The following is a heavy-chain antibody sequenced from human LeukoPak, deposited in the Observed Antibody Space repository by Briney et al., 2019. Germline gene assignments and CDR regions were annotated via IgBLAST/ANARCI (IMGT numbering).Heavy chain of an antibody. V-gene: IGHV3-30*01. Sequence: GGSLRLSCAASGFTFSSYAMHWVRQAPGKGLEWVAVISYDGSNKYYADSVKGRFTISRDNSKNTLYLQMNSLRAEDTAVYYCARDYCDSSDYYYYYMDVWGKGTTVTVSS. J-gene: IGHJ6*03. CDR3: ARDYCDSSDYYYYYMDV. CDR1: GFTFSSYA. D-gene: IGHD3-22*01. CDR2: ISYDGSNK.